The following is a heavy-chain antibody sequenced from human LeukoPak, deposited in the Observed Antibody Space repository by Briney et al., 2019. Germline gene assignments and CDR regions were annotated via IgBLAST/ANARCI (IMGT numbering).Heavy chain of an antibody. D-gene: IGHD6-13*01. CDR2: INPSGSST. V-gene: IGHV1-46*01. Sequence: ASVKVSCKASGYSFTSHYMHWVRQAPGQGLEWLGLINPSGSSTLYAQKFQGRVTMTRDMSTTTDYMELSSLRSEDTAVYYCARDKLPGYSSSWDAHIFDYWGQGTLVTVSS. CDR1: GYSFTSHY. CDR3: ARDKLPGYSSSWDAHIFDY. J-gene: IGHJ4*02.